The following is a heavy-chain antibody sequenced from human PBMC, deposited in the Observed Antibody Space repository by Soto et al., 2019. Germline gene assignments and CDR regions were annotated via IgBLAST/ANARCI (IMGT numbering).Heavy chain of an antibody. Sequence: QVQLQESGPGLVKPSETLSLTCTVSGGSISSYYWSWIRQPAGKGLEWIGRIYTSGSTNYNPSLKSRVTMSVDTSKNQFSLKLSSVTAADTAVYYSARDQRRSGISYGATHYGMDVWGQGTTVTVSS. CDR3: ARDQRRSGISYGATHYGMDV. CDR2: IYTSGST. CDR1: GGSISSYY. D-gene: IGHD5-18*01. V-gene: IGHV4-4*07. J-gene: IGHJ6*02.